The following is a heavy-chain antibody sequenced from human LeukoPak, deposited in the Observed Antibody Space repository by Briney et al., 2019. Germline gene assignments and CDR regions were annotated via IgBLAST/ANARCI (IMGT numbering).Heavy chain of an antibody. CDR1: GNTFTGYY. J-gene: IGHJ4*02. Sequence: ASVKVSCKASGNTFTGYYMHWVQQAPGQGLEWMGWINPNSGDTNYAQKFQGRVTMTRDTSISTAYMELSRLRSDDTAVYYCARDKSGNSGWYSYFDYWGQGTLVTVSS. CDR3: ARDKSGNSGWYSYFDY. CDR2: INPNSGDT. V-gene: IGHV1-2*02. D-gene: IGHD6-19*01.